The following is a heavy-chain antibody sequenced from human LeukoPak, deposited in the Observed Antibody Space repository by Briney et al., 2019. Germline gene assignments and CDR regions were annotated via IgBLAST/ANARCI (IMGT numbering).Heavy chain of an antibody. CDR1: GYSISSGYY. J-gene: IGHJ4*02. CDR3: ARDPVGSSSSGNY. D-gene: IGHD6-6*01. V-gene: IGHV4-38-2*02. Sequence: PSETLSLTCTVSGYSISSGYYWGWIRQPPGKGLEWIGSIYHSGSTYYNPSLKSRVTISVDTSKNQFSLKLSSVTAADTAVNYCARDPVGSSSSGNYWGQGTLVTVSS. CDR2: IYHSGST.